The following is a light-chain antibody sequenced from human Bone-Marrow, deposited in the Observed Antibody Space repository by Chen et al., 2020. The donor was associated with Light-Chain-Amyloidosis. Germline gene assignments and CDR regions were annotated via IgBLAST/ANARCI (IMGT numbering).Light chain of an antibody. CDR1: SSDVGGDNH. V-gene: IGLV2-14*01. J-gene: IGLJ1*01. Sequence: QSALTQPASVSGSPGQSITISCTGTSSDVGGDNHVSWYQQHPDKAPKLCIYEVTNRPSWVPDRFSGSKSDNTASLTISGLQTEDEAYYFCRSYTITNTLVFGSGTRVTVL. CDR3: RSYTITNTLV. CDR2: EVT.